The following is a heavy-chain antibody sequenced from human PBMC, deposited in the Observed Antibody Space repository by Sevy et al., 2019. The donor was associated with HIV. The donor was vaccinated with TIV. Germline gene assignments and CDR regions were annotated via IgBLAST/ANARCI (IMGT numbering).Heavy chain of an antibody. CDR2: ISYDGSNK. CDR3: ARDTLLLDYYYYGMDV. D-gene: IGHD3-16*01. Sequence: GGSLRLSCAASGFTFSSYAMHWVRQAPGKGLEWVAVISYDGSNKYYADSVKGRLTISRENSKNTLYLQMNSLRAEDTAVYYCARDTLLLDYYYYGMDVWGQGTTVTVSS. CDR1: GFTFSSYA. V-gene: IGHV3-30-3*01. J-gene: IGHJ6*02.